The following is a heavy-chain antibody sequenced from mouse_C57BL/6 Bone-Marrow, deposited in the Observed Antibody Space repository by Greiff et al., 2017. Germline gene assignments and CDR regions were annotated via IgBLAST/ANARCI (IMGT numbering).Heavy chain of an antibody. V-gene: IGHV7-1*01. CDR2: SRNKANDYTT. J-gene: IGHJ3*01. CDR1: GFTFSDFY. D-gene: IGHD2-4*01. CDR3: AREDDYGFFAY. Sequence: EVQRVESGGGLVQSGRSLRLSCATSGFTFSDFYMEWVRQAPGKGLEWIAASRNKANDYTTEYSASVKGRFIVSRDTSQSILYLQMNALRAEDTAIYYCAREDDYGFFAYWGQGTLVTVSA.